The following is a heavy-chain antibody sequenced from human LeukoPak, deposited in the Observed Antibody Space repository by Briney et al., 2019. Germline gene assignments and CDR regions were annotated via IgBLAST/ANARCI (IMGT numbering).Heavy chain of an antibody. D-gene: IGHD3-10*01. CDR3: ARDHYYGSGSSQKGDY. J-gene: IGHJ4*02. CDR2: IWYDGSNK. CDR1: GFTFSSYG. Sequence: GGSLRLSCAASGFTFSSYGMHWVRQAPGKGLEWAAVIWYDGSNKYYADSVKGRFTISRDNSKNTLYLQMNSLRAEDTAVYYCARDHYYGSGSSQKGDYWGQGTLVTVSS. V-gene: IGHV3-33*01.